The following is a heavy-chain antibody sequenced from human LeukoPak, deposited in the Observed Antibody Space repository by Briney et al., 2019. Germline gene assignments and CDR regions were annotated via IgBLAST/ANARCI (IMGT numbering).Heavy chain of an antibody. CDR1: GDSVSSNSAA. CDR3: ARGRGYSYGKQQYYYYYGMDV. D-gene: IGHD5-18*01. Sequence: SQTLSLTCAISGDSVSSNSAAWNWIRQSPSRGLEWLGRTYYRSKWYNDYAVSVKSRITINPDTSKNQFSLQLNSVTPEDTAVYYCARGRGYSYGKQQYYYYYGMDVWGQGTTVTVSS. V-gene: IGHV6-1*01. CDR2: TYYRSKWYN. J-gene: IGHJ6*02.